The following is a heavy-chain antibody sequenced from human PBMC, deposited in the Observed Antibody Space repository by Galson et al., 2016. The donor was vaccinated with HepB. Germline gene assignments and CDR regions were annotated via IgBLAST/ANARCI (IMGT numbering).Heavy chain of an antibody. CDR3: ARPYSSDGSGCPGY. Sequence: SLRLSCAASGFTFTNYAMSWVRQAPGTGLEWVSAISDFGGTLNYADSVKGRFTISRANSKNTLFLHTSSLRAEDAAVYYGARPYSSDGSGCPGYWGQGTRVTVSS. V-gene: IGHV3-23*01. CDR2: ISDFGGTL. D-gene: IGHD3-22*01. CDR1: GFTFTNYA. J-gene: IGHJ4*02.